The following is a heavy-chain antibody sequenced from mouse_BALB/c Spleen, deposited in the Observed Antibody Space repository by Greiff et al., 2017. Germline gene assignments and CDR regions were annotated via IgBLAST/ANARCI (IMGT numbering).Heavy chain of an antibody. CDR2: IRLKSNNYAT. V-gene: IGHV6-6*02. CDR3: TTYYRIMDY. Sequence: EVQLQQSGGGLVQPGGSMKLSCVASGFTFSNYWMNWVRQSPEKGLEWVAEIRLKSNNYATHYAESVKGRFTISRDDSKSSVYLQMNNLRAEDTGIYYCTTYYRIMDYWGQGTSVTVSS. CDR1: GFTFSNYW. D-gene: IGHD2-14*01. J-gene: IGHJ4*01.